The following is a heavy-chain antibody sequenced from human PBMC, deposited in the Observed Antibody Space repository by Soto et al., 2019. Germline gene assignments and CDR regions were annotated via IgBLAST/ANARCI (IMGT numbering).Heavy chain of an antibody. V-gene: IGHV3-23*01. D-gene: IGHD2-15*01. CDR3: AKAPDPNPKVRCSGGSCQNNYYYYGMDV. CDR1: GFTFSSYA. J-gene: IGHJ6*02. Sequence: PGGSLRLSCAASGFTFSSYAMSGVRQAPGKGLEWVSAISGSGGSTYYADSVKGRFTISRDNSKNTLYLQMNSLRAEDTAVYYCAKAPDPNPKVRCSGGSCQNNYYYYGMDVWGQGTTVTVSS. CDR2: ISGSGGST.